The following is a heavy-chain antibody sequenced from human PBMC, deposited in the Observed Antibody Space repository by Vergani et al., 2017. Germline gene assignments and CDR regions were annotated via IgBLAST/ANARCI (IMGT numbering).Heavy chain of an antibody. D-gene: IGHD6-19*01. CDR1: GFTFSSYE. V-gene: IGHV3-48*03. CDR3: AKYPLGTEIAVAGG. J-gene: IGHJ4*02. Sequence: EVQLVESGGGLVQPGGSLRLSCAASGFTFSSYEMNWVRQAPGKGLEWVSYISSSSSYIYYADSVKGRFTISRDNSKNTLYLQMNSLRAEDTAVYYCAKYPLGTEIAVAGGWGQGTLVTVSS. CDR2: ISSSSSYI.